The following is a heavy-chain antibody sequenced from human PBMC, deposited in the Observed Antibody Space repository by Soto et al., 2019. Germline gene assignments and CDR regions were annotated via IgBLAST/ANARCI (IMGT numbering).Heavy chain of an antibody. CDR3: ARDAYGSGSYSAFGGMDV. J-gene: IGHJ6*02. Sequence: ASVKVSCKASGYTFTSYAMHWVRQAPGQRLEWMGWINAGNGSTYYADSVKGRFTISRDNSKNTLYLQMNSLRAEDTAVYYCARDAYGSGSYSAFGGMDVWGQGTTVTVSS. D-gene: IGHD3-10*01. CDR1: GYTFTSYA. V-gene: IGHV1-3*01. CDR2: INAGNGST.